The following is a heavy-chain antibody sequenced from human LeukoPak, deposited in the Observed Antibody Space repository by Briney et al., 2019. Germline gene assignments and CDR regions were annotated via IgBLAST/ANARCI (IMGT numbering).Heavy chain of an antibody. D-gene: IGHD1/OR15-1a*01. CDR1: GYTFTIYY. CDR3: AGDISPNTPYYFDY. J-gene: IGHJ4*02. V-gene: IGHV1-46*01. CDR2: INPSGRST. Sequence: GASVTVSCTASGYTFTIYYMHWVRQAPGQGLEWMGIINPSGRSTSYAQKFQGRVTMTRDTATSTVYMELSSLRSEDTAVYYCAGDISPNTPYYFDYWGQGTLVTVSS.